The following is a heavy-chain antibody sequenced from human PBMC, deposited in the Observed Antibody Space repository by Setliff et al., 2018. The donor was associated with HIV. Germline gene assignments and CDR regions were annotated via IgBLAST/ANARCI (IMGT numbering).Heavy chain of an antibody. CDR1: GFTFSSYA. Sequence: GGSLRLSCAASGFTFSSYAMSWVRQAPGKGLEWVSTISATGGSTYYADSVKGRFTISRDNSKNTLYLQMNSLRAEDTAVYYCTTDRLGCSSTICYNALDIWGQGTMVTVSS. V-gene: IGHV3-23*01. CDR2: ISATGGST. J-gene: IGHJ3*02. CDR3: TTDRLGCSSTICYNALDI. D-gene: IGHD2-2*01.